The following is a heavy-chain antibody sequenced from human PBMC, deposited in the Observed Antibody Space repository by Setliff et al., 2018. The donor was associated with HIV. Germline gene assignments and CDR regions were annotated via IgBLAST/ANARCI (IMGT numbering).Heavy chain of an antibody. Sequence: GGSLRLSCAASGFIFSSYAMHWVRQAPGKGLEYVSAISSNGGSTYYADSVKGRFTISRDNAKNSLFLQMNSLRAEDTAVYYCASIELAAMVPVDYWGQGTLVTVSS. V-gene: IGHV3-64*04. J-gene: IGHJ4*02. D-gene: IGHD5-18*01. CDR3: ASIELAAMVPVDY. CDR2: ISSNGGST. CDR1: GFIFSSYA.